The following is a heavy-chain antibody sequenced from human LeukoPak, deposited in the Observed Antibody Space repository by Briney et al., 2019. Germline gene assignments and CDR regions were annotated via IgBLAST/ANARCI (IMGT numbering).Heavy chain of an antibody. V-gene: IGHV1-3*01. D-gene: IGHD3-22*01. CDR3: ARSPTWLFTLFDY. CDR2: INAGNGNT. CDR1: GYTFTSYA. J-gene: IGHJ4*02. Sequence: ASVKASCKASGYTFTSYAMHWVRQAPGQRLEWMGWINAGNGNTKYSQKFQGRVTITRDTSASTAYMELSSLRSEDTAVYYCARSPTWLFTLFDYWGQGTLVTVSS.